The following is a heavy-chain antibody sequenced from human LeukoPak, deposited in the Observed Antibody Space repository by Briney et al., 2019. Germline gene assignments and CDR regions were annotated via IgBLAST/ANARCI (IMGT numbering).Heavy chain of an antibody. CDR2: IRYDGSNK. V-gene: IGHV3-30*02. CDR3: RLTTVTTNYYYYMDV. J-gene: IGHJ6*03. D-gene: IGHD4-17*01. CDR1: GFTFSSYG. Sequence: GGSLRLSCAASGFTFSSYGMHWVRQAPGKGLEWVAFIRYDGSNKYYADSVKGRFTISRDNSKNTLYLQMNSLRAEDTAVYYCRLTTVTTNYYYYMDVWGKGTTVTISS.